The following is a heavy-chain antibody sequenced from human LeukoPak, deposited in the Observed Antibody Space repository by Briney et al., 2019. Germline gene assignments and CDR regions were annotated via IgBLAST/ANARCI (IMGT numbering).Heavy chain of an antibody. Sequence: PGGSLRLSCAASGFTFDDYAMHWVRQAPGKGLEWVSYISSSGSTIYYADSVKGRFTISRDNGKNSLYLQMNSLRAEDTAVYYCAELGITMIGGVWGKGTTVTISS. CDR1: GFTFDDYA. D-gene: IGHD3-10*02. CDR3: AELGITMIGGV. CDR2: ISSSGSTI. V-gene: IGHV3-48*03. J-gene: IGHJ6*03.